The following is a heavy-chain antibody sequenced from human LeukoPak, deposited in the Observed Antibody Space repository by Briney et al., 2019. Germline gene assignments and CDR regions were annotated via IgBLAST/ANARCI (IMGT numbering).Heavy chain of an antibody. Sequence: SETLSLTCTVSGGSISDYYWNWLRQPPGKGLEWIGYIYYSGSTTYNPSLKSRVTMSVDTAKNQFSLKLRSVTAADTAVYYCARGDFCSKSNCYLRPMDVWGKGTTVTVSS. J-gene: IGHJ6*03. CDR2: IYYSGST. CDR1: GGSISDYY. D-gene: IGHD3-3*01. V-gene: IGHV4-59*01. CDR3: ARGDFCSKSNCYLRPMDV.